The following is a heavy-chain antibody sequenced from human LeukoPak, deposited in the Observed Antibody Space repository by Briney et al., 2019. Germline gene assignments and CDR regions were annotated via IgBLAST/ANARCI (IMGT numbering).Heavy chain of an antibody. CDR2: FDPEDGET. Sequence: GASVKVSCKVSGYTLTELSMHWVRQAPGKGLEWMGGFDPEDGETIYAQKFQGRVTMTEDTSTDTAYMELSSLRSEDTAVYYCAAHRIISSSWYWYFDLWGRGTLVTVSS. CDR3: AAHRIISSSWYWYFDL. V-gene: IGHV1-24*01. J-gene: IGHJ2*01. CDR1: GYTLTELS. D-gene: IGHD6-13*01.